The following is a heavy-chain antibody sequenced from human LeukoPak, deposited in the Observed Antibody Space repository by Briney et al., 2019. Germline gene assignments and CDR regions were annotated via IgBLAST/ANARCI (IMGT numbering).Heavy chain of an antibody. D-gene: IGHD1-26*01. CDR3: ARIVGATTRLDY. CDR1: GGSISSSSYY. J-gene: IGHJ4*02. V-gene: IGHV4-39*07. Sequence: SETLSLTCTVSGGSISSSSYYWGWIRQPPGKGLEWIGSIYHSGSTYYNPSLKSRVTISVDTSKNQFSLKLSSVTAADTAVYYCARIVGATTRLDYWGQGTLVTVSS. CDR2: IYHSGST.